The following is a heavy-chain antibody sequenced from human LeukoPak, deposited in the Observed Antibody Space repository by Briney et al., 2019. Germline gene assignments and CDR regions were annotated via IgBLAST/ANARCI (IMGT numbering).Heavy chain of an antibody. Sequence: SETLSLTCTVSGGSISSYYWSWIRQPPGKGLEWIGYIYYSGSTNYNPSLKSRVTISVDTSKNQFSLKLSSVTAADTAVYYCARTGGYYCAYAFDIWGQGTMVTVSS. D-gene: IGHD3-22*01. V-gene: IGHV4-59*01. J-gene: IGHJ3*02. CDR1: GGSISSYY. CDR2: IYYSGST. CDR3: ARTGGYYCAYAFDI.